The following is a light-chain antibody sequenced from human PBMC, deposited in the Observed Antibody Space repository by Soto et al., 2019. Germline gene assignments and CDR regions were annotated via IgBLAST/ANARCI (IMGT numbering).Light chain of an antibody. CDR1: SSDVGSYTY. V-gene: IGLV2-14*01. CDR3: SSYTSTSTYA. Sequence: QSVLTQPASLSGSPGQSITISCTGTSSDVGSYTYVSWYQQHPGKAPKLMIYDVSNRPSGAPNRFSGSKSGNTASLTISGLQVEDESDYSCSSYTSTSTYAFGNGTKLTVL. J-gene: IGLJ1*01. CDR2: DVS.